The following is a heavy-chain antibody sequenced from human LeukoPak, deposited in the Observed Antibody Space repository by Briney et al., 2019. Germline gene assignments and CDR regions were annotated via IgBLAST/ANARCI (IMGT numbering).Heavy chain of an antibody. V-gene: IGHV3-66*02. CDR3: ARDQCSGGSCYEGAFDY. D-gene: IGHD2-15*01. CDR2: IYSGGST. J-gene: IGHJ4*02. CDR1: GFTVSSNY. Sequence: QSGGSLRLSCAASGFTVSSNYMSWVRQAPGKGLEWVSVIYSGGSTYYADSVKGRFTISRDNSKNTLYLQMNSLRAEDTAVYYCARDQCSGGSCYEGAFDYWAREPWSPSPQ.